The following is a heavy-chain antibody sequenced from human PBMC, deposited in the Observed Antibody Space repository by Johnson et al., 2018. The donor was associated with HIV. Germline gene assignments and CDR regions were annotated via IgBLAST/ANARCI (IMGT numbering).Heavy chain of an antibody. D-gene: IGHD2-21*02. CDR2: IYSGGTT. Sequence: VYLVESGGGLVHPGGSLRLSCAASGFTVSSNYMSWVRQAPWKGLEWVSVIYSGGTTYYADSVKGRFSISRDNSKNTLYLQMNSLTADDTAVYYCTRGGGAYCGGDCLRTFDIWGQGTMVTVSS. CDR1: GFTVSSNY. V-gene: IGHV3-66*01. J-gene: IGHJ3*02. CDR3: TRGGGAYCGGDCLRTFDI.